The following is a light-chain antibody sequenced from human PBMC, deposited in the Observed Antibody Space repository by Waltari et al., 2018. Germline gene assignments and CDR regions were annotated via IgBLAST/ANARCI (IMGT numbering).Light chain of an antibody. CDR2: LGS. V-gene: IGKV2-28*01. CDR3: MQGTQFPHT. J-gene: IGKJ1*01. CDR1: QSLLHRNGYNY. Sequence: IVMTQSPLSLPVTPGEPASISCRASQSLLHRNGYNYLDWYLQKPGQSPQLLIYLGSTRASGVPDRFSGGASGTEFTLRISRVEAEDVGVYYCMQGTQFPHTFGQGTKVEIK.